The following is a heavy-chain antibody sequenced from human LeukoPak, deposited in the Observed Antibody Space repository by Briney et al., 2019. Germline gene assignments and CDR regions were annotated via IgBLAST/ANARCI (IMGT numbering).Heavy chain of an antibody. V-gene: IGHV3-21*01. J-gene: IGHJ4*02. CDR1: GFTFSNAW. Sequence: GGSLRLSCAASGFTFSNAWMSWVRQAPGKGLEWVSSISSSSSYIYYADSVKGRFTISRDNAKNSLYLQMNSLRAEDTAVYYCARDPHGGNPEGLLGFDYWGQGTLVTVSS. CDR3: ARDPHGGNPEGLLGFDY. CDR2: ISSSSSYI. D-gene: IGHD4-23*01.